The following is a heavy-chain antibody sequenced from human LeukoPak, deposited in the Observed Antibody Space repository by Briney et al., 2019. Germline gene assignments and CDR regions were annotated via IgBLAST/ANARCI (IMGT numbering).Heavy chain of an antibody. CDR2: ISYDGSNK. D-gene: IGHD1-26*01. V-gene: IGHV3-30*04. CDR1: GFTFSSYA. CDR3: ARDRRGSYYYFDY. Sequence: GGTLRLSCAASGFTFSSYAMHWVRQAPGKGLEWVAVISYDGSNKYYADSVKGRFTISRDNSKNTLYLQMNSLRAEDTAVYYCARDRRGSYYYFDYWGQGTLVTVSS. J-gene: IGHJ4*02.